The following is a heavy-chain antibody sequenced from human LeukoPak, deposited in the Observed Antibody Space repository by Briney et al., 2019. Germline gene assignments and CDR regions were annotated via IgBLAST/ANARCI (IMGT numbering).Heavy chain of an antibody. V-gene: IGHV3-23*01. CDR2: INSGGNT. Sequence: GGRLLLSCAAAGFTFSSYAMSGGRPAPGKGLGGVSTINSGGNTYYADSMKGRFTISRENTKNTLFLQMNSLRVEDTGVYYCSNDPPISAAGPRYSDRWGQGTLVTVSS. D-gene: IGHD6-13*01. CDR1: GFTFSSYA. J-gene: IGHJ4*02. CDR3: SNDPPISAAGPRYSDR.